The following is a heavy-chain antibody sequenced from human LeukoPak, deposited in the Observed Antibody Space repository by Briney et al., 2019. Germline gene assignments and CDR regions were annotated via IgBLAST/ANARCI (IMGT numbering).Heavy chain of an antibody. D-gene: IGHD6-6*01. CDR1: GFTFSSYG. V-gene: IGHV3-23*01. Sequence: GGSLRLSCAASGFTFSSYGMSWVRQAPGKGLEWVSGISGSGGSTYYADSVKGRFTISRDNSKNTLFLQMGNLRAEDTAVYYCAKGSEAARPYYFDYWGQGTLVTVSS. CDR3: AKGSEAARPYYFDY. J-gene: IGHJ4*02. CDR2: ISGSGGST.